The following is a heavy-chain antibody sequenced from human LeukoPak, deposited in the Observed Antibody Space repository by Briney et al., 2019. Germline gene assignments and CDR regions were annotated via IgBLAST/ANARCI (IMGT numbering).Heavy chain of an antibody. D-gene: IGHD3-10*01. V-gene: IGHV4-34*01. J-gene: IGHJ4*02. CDR2: INHSGST. Sequence: PPETLSLTCAVYGESFSGHYWTWIRRPPGKGLEWIGEINHSGSTTSNPSLNNRVTISVDTSKNQFSLKLTSVTAADTAVYYCARPRYGSGSLDSWGQGTLVTVSS. CDR1: GESFSGHY. CDR3: ARPRYGSGSLDS.